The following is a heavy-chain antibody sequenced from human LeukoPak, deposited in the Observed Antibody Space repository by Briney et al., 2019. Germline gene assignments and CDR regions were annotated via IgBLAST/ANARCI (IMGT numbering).Heavy chain of an antibody. CDR2: IYYSGSN. J-gene: IGHJ4*02. V-gene: IGHV4-31*03. Sequence: PSQTLSLTCTVSGGSISSGGYYWSWLRQHPGKGLEWIGYIYYSGSNYYNPSLKSRVTISVDTSKNQFSLKLSSVTAADTAVYCCARAGTRHGSGSYARYWGQGTLVTVSS. CDR3: ARAGTRHGSGSYARY. D-gene: IGHD3-10*01. CDR1: GGSISSGGYY.